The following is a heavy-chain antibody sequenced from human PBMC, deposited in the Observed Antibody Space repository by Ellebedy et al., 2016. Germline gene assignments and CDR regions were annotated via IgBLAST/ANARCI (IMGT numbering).Heavy chain of an antibody. V-gene: IGHV4-59*12. Sequence: SETLSLTCSVSGDSIRSYYWSWIRQPPGKGLEWIGYIYYTWSTSYNPSLKSRVTISADTSKNQFSLKLSSVTAADTAVYYCAREGYTEMATLNLDYWGQGTLVTVSS. D-gene: IGHD5-24*01. J-gene: IGHJ4*02. CDR2: IYYTWST. CDR1: GDSIRSYY. CDR3: AREGYTEMATLNLDY.